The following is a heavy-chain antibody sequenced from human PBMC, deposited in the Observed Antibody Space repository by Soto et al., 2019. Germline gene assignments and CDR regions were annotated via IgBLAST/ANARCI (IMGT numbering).Heavy chain of an antibody. CDR1: GLSLNTSGMC. D-gene: IGHD6-13*01. CDR3: AHSGYSSCSSYCYYYGMDV. V-gene: IGHV2-70*01. J-gene: IGHJ6*02. CDR2: IDWDDDK. Sequence: SGPTLVNPTQTLTLTCTFSGLSLNTSGMCVSWIRQPPGKALEWLALIDWDDDKYYSTSLKTRLTISKDTSKNQVVLTMTNMDPVDTATYYCAHSGYSSCSSYCYYYGMDVGGQGTTVTVSS.